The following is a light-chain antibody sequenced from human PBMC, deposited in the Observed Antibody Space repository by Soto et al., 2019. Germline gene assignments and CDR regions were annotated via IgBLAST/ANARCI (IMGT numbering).Light chain of an antibody. CDR3: QAWDSSTGV. CDR2: QDS. Sequence: SYELTQPPSVSVSPGQTASITCSGDKLGDKYACWYQQKPGQSPVLVIYQDSKRPSGIPERFSGSNSGNTATLTISGTQAMVEADYYCQAWDSSTGVFGTGTKVTVL. J-gene: IGLJ1*01. V-gene: IGLV3-1*01. CDR1: KLGDKY.